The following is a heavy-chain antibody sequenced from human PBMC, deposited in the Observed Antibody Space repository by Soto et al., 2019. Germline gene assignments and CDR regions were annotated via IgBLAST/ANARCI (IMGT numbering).Heavy chain of an antibody. CDR1: GFSFSTSGAG. J-gene: IGHJ3*02. D-gene: IGHD1-1*01. CDR3: AHRRGASTTGGAFDI. CDR2: IFWNDDK. V-gene: IGHV2-5*01. Sequence: QITVKESGPTLVTPTHTLTLTCTFSGFSFSTSGAGVGWIRQPPGKALEWLALIFWNDDKRYTPSLNSRLTITKDTSKNQVVLTMSNLDPVDTATYFCAHRRGASTTGGAFDIWGLGTKVTVSS.